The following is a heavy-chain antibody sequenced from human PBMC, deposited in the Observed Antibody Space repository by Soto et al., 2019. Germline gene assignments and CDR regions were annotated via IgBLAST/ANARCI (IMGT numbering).Heavy chain of an antibody. CDR3: AREGYYSGSGTYSPPRFYGMDV. D-gene: IGHD3-10*01. J-gene: IGHJ6*02. CDR1: GYTFSSYG. CDR2: ISDYNGNT. Sequence: ASVEVSCKASGYTFSSYGISWARQAPGQGLEWMGWISDYNGNTQYAQKFQGRVFMTTDTATRTAYMELRGLRSDDTAVYFCAREGYYSGSGTYSPPRFYGMDVWG. V-gene: IGHV1-18*01.